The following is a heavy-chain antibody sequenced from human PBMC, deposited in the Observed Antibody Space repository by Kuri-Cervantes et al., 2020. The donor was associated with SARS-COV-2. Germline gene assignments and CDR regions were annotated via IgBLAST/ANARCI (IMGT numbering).Heavy chain of an antibody. Sequence: GGSLRLSCAASGFTFSNAWMSWVRQAPGKGLEWVGRIKSKTDGGTTDYAAPVKGRFTISRDDSKNTLYLQMNSLKTEDTAVYYCTTESRGLLRGNYFDYWGQGTLVTVSS. J-gene: IGHJ4*02. CDR1: GFTFSNAW. D-gene: IGHD3-22*01. V-gene: IGHV3-15*01. CDR2: IKSKTDGGTT. CDR3: TTESRGLLRGNYFDY.